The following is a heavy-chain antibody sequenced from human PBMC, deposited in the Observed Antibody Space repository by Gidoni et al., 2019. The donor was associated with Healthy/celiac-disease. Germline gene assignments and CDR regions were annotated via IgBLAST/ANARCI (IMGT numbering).Heavy chain of an antibody. V-gene: IGHV4-59*01. J-gene: IGHJ3*02. CDR2: IYYSGST. Sequence: QVQLQESGPGLVKPSETLSLTCTVSGGSISSYYWSWIRQPPGKGLEWIGYIYYSGSTNYNPSLKSRVTISVDTSKNQFSLKLSSVTAADTAVYYCARTYGEEAFDIWGQGTMVTVSS. CDR1: GGSISSYY. D-gene: IGHD4-17*01. CDR3: ARTYGEEAFDI.